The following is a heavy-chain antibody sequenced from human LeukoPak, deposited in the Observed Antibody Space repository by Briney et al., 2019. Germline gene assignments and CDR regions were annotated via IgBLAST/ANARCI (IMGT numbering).Heavy chain of an antibody. V-gene: IGHV6-1*01. CDR1: GDSVSSNSAA. CDR2: TYYRSKWSN. Sequence: SQTLSLTCAISGDSVSSNSAAWNRIRQSPSRGLECLGRTYYRSKWSNDYAVSVRSRITINPDTSKNRFSLQLNSVTPEDTAVYYCARGGGAFDIWGQGTMVTVTS. J-gene: IGHJ3*02. CDR3: ARGGGAFDI.